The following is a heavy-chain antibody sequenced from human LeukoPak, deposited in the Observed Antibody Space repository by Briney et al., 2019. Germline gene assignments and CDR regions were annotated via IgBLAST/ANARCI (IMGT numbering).Heavy chain of an antibody. V-gene: IGHV4-4*07. D-gene: IGHD1-7*01. CDR1: GGSISSYY. CDR2: IYTSGST. CDR3: ARDHGTGTNYYFDY. Sequence: PSETPSVTCTVSGGSISSYYWSWIRQPAGKGLEWIGRIYTSGSTNYNPSLKSRVTISVDKSKNQFSLKLSSVTAADTAVYYCARDHGTGTNYYFDYWGQGTLVTVPS. J-gene: IGHJ4*02.